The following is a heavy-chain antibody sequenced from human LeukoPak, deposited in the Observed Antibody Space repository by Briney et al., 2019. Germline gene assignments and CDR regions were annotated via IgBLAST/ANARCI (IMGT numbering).Heavy chain of an antibody. J-gene: IGHJ4*02. Sequence: SVKVSCKASGGIFSSYTISWVRQAPGQGLEWMGRIIPLLGIANYAQKFQGRVTIIADKSTSTAYMELSSLRSEDTAVYYCARDDADSAYAYFDYWGQGTLVTVAS. D-gene: IGHD5-12*01. V-gene: IGHV1-69*04. CDR1: GGIFSSYT. CDR3: ARDDADSAYAYFDY. CDR2: IIPLLGIA.